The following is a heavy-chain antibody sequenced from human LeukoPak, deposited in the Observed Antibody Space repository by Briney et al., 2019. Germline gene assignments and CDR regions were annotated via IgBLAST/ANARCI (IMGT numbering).Heavy chain of an antibody. D-gene: IGHD1-26*01. J-gene: IGHJ5*02. CDR1: GFTFSDYY. CDR3: AREGRSGSYLGRFDP. Sequence: KPGGSLRLSCAASGFTFSDYYMSWIRQAPGRGLEWVSYISTSVTYTEYADSVKGRFTISGDNAKNSLYLQMNSLRAEDTAVYYCAREGRSGSYLGRFDPWGQGTLVTVSS. V-gene: IGHV3-11*05. CDR2: ISTSVTYT.